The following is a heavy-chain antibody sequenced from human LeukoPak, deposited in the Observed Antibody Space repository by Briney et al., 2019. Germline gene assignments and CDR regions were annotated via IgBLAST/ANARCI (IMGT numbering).Heavy chain of an antibody. D-gene: IGHD5-18*01. J-gene: IGHJ4*02. CDR1: GFTFSSYA. Sequence: GGSLRLSCAASGFTFSSYAMHWVRQAPGKGLEWVAAVPNDGSKTYYADSVKGRFTISRDNSKNTLYLQMNSLRTEDTAVYYCANERGYNYGYSFDYWGQGTLVTVSS. CDR2: VPNDGSKT. V-gene: IGHV3-30-3*02. CDR3: ANERGYNYGYSFDY.